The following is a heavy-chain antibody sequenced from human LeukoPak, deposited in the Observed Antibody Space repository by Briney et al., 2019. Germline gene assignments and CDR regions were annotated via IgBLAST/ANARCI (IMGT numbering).Heavy chain of an antibody. J-gene: IGHJ4*02. Sequence: PSETLSLTCTVSGDSISSSTYYWAWIRQPPGRGLEWIGSFSYGGNTYYKSSLKSRLTISADTSKNQFSLKLSSVTAADTSVYYCARHVHSGWYWVYWGQGTLVTVSS. V-gene: IGHV4-39*01. CDR1: GDSISSSTYY. D-gene: IGHD6-19*01. CDR2: FSYGGNT. CDR3: ARHVHSGWYWVY.